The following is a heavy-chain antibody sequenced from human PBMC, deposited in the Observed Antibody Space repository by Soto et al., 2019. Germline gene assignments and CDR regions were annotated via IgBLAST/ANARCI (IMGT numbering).Heavy chain of an antibody. V-gene: IGHV3-23*01. J-gene: IGHJ6*02. D-gene: IGHD2-2*01. CDR3: AKGSLADIVVVPVDV. CDR2: ISGSGGST. CDR1: GFTFSSYA. Sequence: EVPLLESGGGLVQPGGSLRLSCAASGFTFSSYAMSWVRQAPGKGLEWVSAISGSGGSTYYADSVKGRFTISRDNSKNRLYLQMNSLRAEDTAVYYCAKGSLADIVVVPVDVWGQGTTVTVSS.